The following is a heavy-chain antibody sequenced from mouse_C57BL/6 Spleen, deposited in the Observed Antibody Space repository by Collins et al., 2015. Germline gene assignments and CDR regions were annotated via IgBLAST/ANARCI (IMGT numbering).Heavy chain of an antibody. Sequence: GGTSYNQKFKGKATLTVDKSSSTAYMELSSLTSEDSAVYYCARGVDYWGQGTTLTVSS. J-gene: IGHJ2*01. V-gene: IGHV1-26*01. CDR3: ARGVDY. CDR2: GGT.